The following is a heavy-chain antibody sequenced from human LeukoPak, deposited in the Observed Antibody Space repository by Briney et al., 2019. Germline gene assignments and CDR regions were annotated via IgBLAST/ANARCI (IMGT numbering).Heavy chain of an antibody. V-gene: IGHV3-49*04. Sequence: GGSLRLSCTASGFTFGDYAMTWVRQAPGKGLEWVGFIRSKIYGGTPEYAASVKGRFTISRDDSKGIAYLQMDSLKTEDTAVYYCTRDQTPYYWGQGTLVTVSS. CDR2: IRSKIYGGTP. J-gene: IGHJ4*02. CDR3: TRDQTPYY. CDR1: GFTFGDYA.